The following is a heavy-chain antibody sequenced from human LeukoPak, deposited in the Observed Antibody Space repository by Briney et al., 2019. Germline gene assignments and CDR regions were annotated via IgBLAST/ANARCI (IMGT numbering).Heavy chain of an antibody. Sequence: SETLSLICTVSGGSISSYYWSWIRQPPGKGLEWIGYIYYSGSTNYNPSLKSRVTISVDTSKNQFSLELSSVTAADTAVYYCATYYYDGTGYYYRGFHIWGQGTMVSVSS. V-gene: IGHV4-59*01. J-gene: IGHJ3*02. CDR1: GGSISSYY. D-gene: IGHD3-22*01. CDR2: IYYSGST. CDR3: ATYYYDGTGYYYRGFHI.